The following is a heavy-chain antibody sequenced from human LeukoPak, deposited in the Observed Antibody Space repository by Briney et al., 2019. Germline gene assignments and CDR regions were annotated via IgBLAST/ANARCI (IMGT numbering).Heavy chain of an antibody. CDR3: ARDGGWYQLLWWFDP. CDR2: INPNSGAT. CDR1: GYTFTGYY. Sequence: GASVKVSCKASGYTFTGYYMHWVRQAPGRGLEWMGWINPNSGATKYAQKFQGRVTMTRDTPISTAYMEVSRLRFDDTAVYYCARDGGWYQLLWWFDPWGQGTLVTVSS. V-gene: IGHV1-2*02. J-gene: IGHJ5*02. D-gene: IGHD2-2*01.